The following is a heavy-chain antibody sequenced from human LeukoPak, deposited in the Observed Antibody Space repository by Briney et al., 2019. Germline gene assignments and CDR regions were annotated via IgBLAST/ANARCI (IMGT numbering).Heavy chain of an antibody. V-gene: IGHV4-39*07. Sequence: PSETLSLTCTVSGDSFSSVDYYWGWIRQPPGKGLEWIGNIYYSGSTYYNPSLKSRVTISLDTSKNQFSLKLSSVTAADTAVYYCVRSAANYYYYYMDVWGKGTTVTISS. J-gene: IGHJ6*03. CDR2: IYYSGST. CDR3: VRSAANYYYYYMDV. CDR1: GDSFSSVDYY.